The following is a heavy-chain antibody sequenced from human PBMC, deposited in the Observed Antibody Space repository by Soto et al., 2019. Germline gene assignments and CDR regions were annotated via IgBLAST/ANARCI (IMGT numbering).Heavy chain of an antibody. CDR2: IYHSGST. CDR3: ASEAYNWNYCIDY. J-gene: IGHJ4*02. D-gene: IGHD1-20*01. Sequence: QVQLQESGPGLVKPSGTLSLTCAVSGGSISSSNWWSWVRQPPGKGLEWIGEIYHSGSTNYNPSLTSRVNISVDKSKNQFSLKLSSVTAADTAVYYCASEAYNWNYCIDYWGQGTLVTVSS. CDR1: GGSISSSNW. V-gene: IGHV4-4*02.